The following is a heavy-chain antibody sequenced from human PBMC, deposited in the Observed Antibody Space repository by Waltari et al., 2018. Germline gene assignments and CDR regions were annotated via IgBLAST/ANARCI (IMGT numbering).Heavy chain of an antibody. CDR2: ISGSGGST. D-gene: IGHD4-17*01. CDR1: GFTFSSYA. CDR3: AKDTVGGDYAGVYY. J-gene: IGHJ4*02. Sequence: EVQLLESGGGLVQPGGSLRLSCAASGFTFSSYAMSWVRQAPGKGLEWVSAISGSGGSTYYADSVKGRFTISRDNSKNTLYMQMNSLRAEDTAVYYCAKDTVGGDYAGVYYWGQGTLVTVSS. V-gene: IGHV3-23*01.